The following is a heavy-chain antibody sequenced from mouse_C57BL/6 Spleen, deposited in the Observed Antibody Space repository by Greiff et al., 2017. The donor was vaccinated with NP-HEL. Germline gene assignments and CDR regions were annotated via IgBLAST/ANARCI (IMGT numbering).Heavy chain of an antibody. CDR2: IYPGDGDT. Sequence: VQLQQSGAELVKPGASVKISCKASGYAFSSYWMNWVKQRPGKGLEWIGQIYPGDGDTNYNGKFKGKATLTVDKSSSTAYMQLSSLTSEDSAVYFCARSGNYYYGSSYGFDYWGQGTTLTVSS. CDR1: GYAFSSYW. CDR3: ARSGNYYYGSSYGFDY. J-gene: IGHJ2*01. V-gene: IGHV1-80*01. D-gene: IGHD1-1*01.